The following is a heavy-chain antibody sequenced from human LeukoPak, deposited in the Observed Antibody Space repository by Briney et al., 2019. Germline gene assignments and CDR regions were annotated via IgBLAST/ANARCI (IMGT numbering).Heavy chain of an antibody. V-gene: IGHV4-30-2*01. D-gene: IGHD3-10*01. CDR1: GGSISSGGYS. J-gene: IGHJ5*02. CDR3: ARALLWFGEFQQFDP. CDR2: IYHSGST. Sequence: SETLSLTCAVSGGSISSGGYSWSWIRQPPGKGLEWIGYIYHSGSTYYNPSLKSRVTISVDRSKNQFSLKLSSVTAADTAVYYCARALLWFGEFQQFDPWGQGTLVTASS.